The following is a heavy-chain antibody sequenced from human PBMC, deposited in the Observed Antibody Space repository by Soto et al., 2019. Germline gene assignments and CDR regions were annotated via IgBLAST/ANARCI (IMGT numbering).Heavy chain of an antibody. J-gene: IGHJ4*02. CDR3: ARGHFDSRGYSNALDC. CDR2: IHYNGRT. D-gene: IGHD3-22*01. Sequence: SEPLSLTWSVSGGSVIDFDGSWIRLTPKRELQWIGFIHYNGRTDSSPSLKSRVTISLDTSKNHVSLILNSVNVADSAIYYCARGHFDSRGYSNALDCWGQGTLVTVSS. CDR1: GGSVIDFD. V-gene: IGHV4-59*02.